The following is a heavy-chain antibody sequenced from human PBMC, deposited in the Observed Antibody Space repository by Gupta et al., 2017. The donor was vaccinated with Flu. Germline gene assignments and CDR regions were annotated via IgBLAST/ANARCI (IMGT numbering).Heavy chain of an antibody. CDR2: ISSSSTTI. D-gene: IGHD3-22*01. Sequence: EAQLVESGGGLVQPGGSLRLSCAASGFTSGFTFSGYSTNWVRQAPGKGLEWVSFISSSSTTIYYTDSVKGRFTISRDNARNSLYLQMNSLRAEDTAVYYCARAFYADNIGYSHSYGMDVRGQGTTVTVSS. CDR1: GFTSGFTFSGYS. CDR3: ARAFYADNIGYSHSYGMDV. V-gene: IGHV3-48*01. J-gene: IGHJ6*02.